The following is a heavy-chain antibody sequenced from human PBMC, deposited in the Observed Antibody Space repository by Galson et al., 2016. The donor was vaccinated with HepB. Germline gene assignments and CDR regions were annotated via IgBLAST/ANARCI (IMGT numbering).Heavy chain of an antibody. CDR3: AFRRGPTYYFDTSGPEGGFDI. V-gene: IGHV4-61*01. J-gene: IGHJ3*02. CDR2: IYYSGNT. Sequence: SETLSLTCTVSGGSVSSGSYYWNWIRQPPGKGLEWIGYIYYSGNTDYNPSLKSRVTISVDTSKNQFSLRLSSVTAADTAVYYCAFRRGPTYYFDTSGPEGGFDIWGQGTLVTVSS. CDR1: GGSVSSGSYY. D-gene: IGHD3-22*01.